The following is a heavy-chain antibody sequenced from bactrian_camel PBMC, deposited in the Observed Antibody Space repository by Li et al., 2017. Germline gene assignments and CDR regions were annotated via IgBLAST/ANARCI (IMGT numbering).Heavy chain of an antibody. CDR1: GYQTSTYC. D-gene: IGHD6*01. CDR3: ASAAYNSNWRRLEKRYYKY. V-gene: IGHV3S53*01. CDR2: ISSLGST. Sequence: HVQLVESGGGSVTAGGSLRLSCTVSGYQTSTYCMGWFRQAPGNQREGVAAISSLGSTTYADSVKGRFTISRDDVQNTLYLQMNSLKPEDTAMYFCASAAYNSNWRRLEKRYYKYWGQGTQVTVS. J-gene: IGHJ4*01.